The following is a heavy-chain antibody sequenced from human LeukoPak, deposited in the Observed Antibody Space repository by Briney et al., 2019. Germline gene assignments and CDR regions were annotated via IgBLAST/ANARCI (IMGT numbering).Heavy chain of an antibody. Sequence: PSETLSLTCTVSGGSMSRYYWSWIRQPPGTGLEWIGYIYYSGSTHYNPSLKSRVTISVDTSKNQFSLRLSSVTAADTAVYFCARAPYLGDGRLGYYYGMDVWGQGTTVTVSS. J-gene: IGHJ6*02. CDR2: IYYSGST. D-gene: IGHD5-24*01. CDR1: GGSMSRYY. CDR3: ARAPYLGDGRLGYYYGMDV. V-gene: IGHV4-59*01.